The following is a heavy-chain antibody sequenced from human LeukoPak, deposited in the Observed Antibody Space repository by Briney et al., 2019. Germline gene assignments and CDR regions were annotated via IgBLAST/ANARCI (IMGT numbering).Heavy chain of an antibody. D-gene: IGHD6-19*01. CDR3: ARSSGWVINFGY. CDR1: GYTFTSYD. Sequence: ASVKVSCKASGYTFTSYDINWVRQATGQGLEWMGWMNPNSGNTGYAQKFQGRVTMTRNTSISTAYMELSSLRSEDTAAYYCARSSGWVINFGYWGQGTLVTVSS. J-gene: IGHJ4*02. CDR2: MNPNSGNT. V-gene: IGHV1-8*01.